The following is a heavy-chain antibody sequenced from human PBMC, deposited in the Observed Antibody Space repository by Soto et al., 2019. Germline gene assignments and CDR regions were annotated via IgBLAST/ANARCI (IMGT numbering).Heavy chain of an antibody. CDR3: AKNYYDSSGPPGDYYYYGMDA. J-gene: IGHJ6*02. Sequence: WGSLRLSCAASGFPFSIYGMHLVRQSPGKGLEWVAVISYDGSNKYYADSVKGRFTISRDNSKNTLYLQMNSLRAEDTYVYYCAKNYYDSSGPPGDYYYYGMDAWGQGTRITFSS. V-gene: IGHV3-30*18. CDR1: GFPFSIYG. D-gene: IGHD3-22*01. CDR2: ISYDGSNK.